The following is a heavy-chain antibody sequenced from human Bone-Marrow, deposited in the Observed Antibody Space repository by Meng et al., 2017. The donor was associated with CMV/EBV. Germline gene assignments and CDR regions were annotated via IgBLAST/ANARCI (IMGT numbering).Heavy chain of an antibody. Sequence: VSCKASGDLFTALYMNWVRQATGQGLEWMGWINPNSGATKYAQKFQGRVTMTRDTSISTVYMELRRLRSDDTAVYYCARDQTEWFDPWGQGTLVTVSS. CDR1: GDLFTALY. J-gene: IGHJ5*02. CDR3: ARDQTEWFDP. CDR2: INPNSGAT. V-gene: IGHV1-2*02.